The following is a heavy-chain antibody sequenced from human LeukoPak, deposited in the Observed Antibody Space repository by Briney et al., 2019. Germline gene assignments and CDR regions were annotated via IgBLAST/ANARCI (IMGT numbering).Heavy chain of an antibody. CDR2: IYYSGST. CDR1: GGSISSSSYY. CDR3: ASLRRTDYYYYYMDV. Sequence: ETLSLTCTVSGGSISSSSYYWGWIRQPPGKGLEWIGSIYYSGSTYYNPSLKSRVTISVDTSKNQFSLKLSSVTAADTAVYYCASLRRTDYYYYYMDVWGKGTTVTVSS. V-gene: IGHV4-39*07. J-gene: IGHJ6*03. D-gene: IGHD1-14*01.